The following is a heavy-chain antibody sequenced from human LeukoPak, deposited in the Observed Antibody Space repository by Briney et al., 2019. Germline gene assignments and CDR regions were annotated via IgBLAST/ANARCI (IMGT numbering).Heavy chain of an antibody. Sequence: GSLRLSCSASGFTLSSYAMSWVRPASGKGLEWVSGISRSGGNTYYADPVKGRFTISRDNSRNTLYLQMLSLRAEDTAVYYCAKDGRSSGWLSYFDFWGQGTLVTVSS. CDR2: ISRSGGNT. V-gene: IGHV3-23*01. CDR1: GFTLSSYA. J-gene: IGHJ4*02. D-gene: IGHD6-19*01. CDR3: AKDGRSSGWLSYFDF.